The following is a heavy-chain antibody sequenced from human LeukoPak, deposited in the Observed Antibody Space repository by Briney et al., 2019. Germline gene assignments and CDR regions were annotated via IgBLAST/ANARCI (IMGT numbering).Heavy chain of an antibody. D-gene: IGHD3-22*01. CDR2: IFHGGTT. V-gene: IGHV4-38-2*01. Sequence: SETLSLTCAVSGYSISRGYYWGWIRQPPGKGLEWIGHIFHGGTTYYTPSLKSRVTMSLDKSKNHFSLNLSSVTAPDTAVYYCARLASSASYYFDSWGQGTLVSVSS. CDR3: ARLASSASYYFDS. J-gene: IGHJ4*02. CDR1: GYSISRGYY.